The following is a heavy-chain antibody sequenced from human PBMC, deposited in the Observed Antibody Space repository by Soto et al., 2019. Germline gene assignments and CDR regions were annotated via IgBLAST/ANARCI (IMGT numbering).Heavy chain of an antibody. CDR2: IKSKTDGGTT. Sequence: GGSLRLSCAASGFTFSNAWMSWVRQAPGKGLEWVGRIKSKTDGGTTDYAAPVKGRFTISRDDSKNTLYLQMNSLKTEDTAVYYCTTDFTYCYGSGSYYACLDAFDIWGQGTMVTVSS. V-gene: IGHV3-15*01. J-gene: IGHJ3*02. CDR1: GFTFSNAW. CDR3: TTDFTYCYGSGSYYACLDAFDI. D-gene: IGHD3-10*01.